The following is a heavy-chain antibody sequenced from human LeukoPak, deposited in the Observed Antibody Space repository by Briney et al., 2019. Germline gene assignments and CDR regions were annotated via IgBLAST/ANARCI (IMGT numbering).Heavy chain of an antibody. Sequence: GGSLRLSCIASGFTFSNYAMNWVRQAPGKGLEWVAFISYDEDNRFYADSVKGRFSISRDNSNNVLFLQMNSLRVEDTAVYYCASLSAMTTAPPDVWGQGTTVTVSS. J-gene: IGHJ6*02. CDR2: ISYDEDNR. V-gene: IGHV3-30-3*01. CDR1: GFTFSNYA. CDR3: ASLSAMTTAPPDV. D-gene: IGHD1-1*01.